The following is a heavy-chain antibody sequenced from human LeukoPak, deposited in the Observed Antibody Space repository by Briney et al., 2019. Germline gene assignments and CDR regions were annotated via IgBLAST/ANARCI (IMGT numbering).Heavy chain of an antibody. CDR1: GGSISGYH. Sequence: SETLSLTCTVSGGSISGYHWTWIRQPPGRGLEWIGYIYYSGTTNYNPSLESRLTISLDTSKNQFSLKLSSVTAADTAVYYCASTTFWSGYYAFDPWGQGTLVTVSS. CDR2: IYYSGTT. CDR3: ASTTFWSGYYAFDP. J-gene: IGHJ5*02. V-gene: IGHV4-59*08. D-gene: IGHD3-3*01.